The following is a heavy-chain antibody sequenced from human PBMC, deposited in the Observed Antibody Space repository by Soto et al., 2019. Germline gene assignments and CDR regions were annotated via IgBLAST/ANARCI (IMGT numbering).Heavy chain of an antibody. J-gene: IGHJ5*02. Sequence: QVQLVESGGGLVTPGGSLRLSCASSGFTFSDYYMSWIRQAPGKGLEWLTYISPGSRYPAYADSVKGRCTISRDNARRSLSLQMNSLPVDDTAIYYCVRGGGGGLFDPWGQGSMVTVSS. V-gene: IGHV3-11*06. CDR1: GFTFSDYY. CDR3: VRGGGGGLFDP. D-gene: IGHD2-15*01. CDR2: ISPGSRYP.